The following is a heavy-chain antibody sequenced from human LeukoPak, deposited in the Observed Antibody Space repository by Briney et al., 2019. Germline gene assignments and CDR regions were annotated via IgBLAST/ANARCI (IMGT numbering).Heavy chain of an antibody. CDR1: GGSISSGGYS. V-gene: IGHV4-30-2*01. Sequence: SQTLSLTCAVSGGSISSGGYSWSWIRQPPGKGLEWIGYIYHSGSTYYNPSLKSRVTISVDRSKNQFSLKLSSVTAADTAVYYCASVDTAMVNDYWGQGTLVPSPQ. J-gene: IGHJ4*02. CDR3: ASVDTAMVNDY. D-gene: IGHD5-18*01. CDR2: IYHSGST.